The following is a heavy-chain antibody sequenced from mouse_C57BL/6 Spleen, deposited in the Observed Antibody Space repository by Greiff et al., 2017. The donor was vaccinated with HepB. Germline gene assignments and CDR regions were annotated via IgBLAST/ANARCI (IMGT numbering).Heavy chain of an antibody. CDR3: ARGCSYSNYGDYFDY. CDR2: IDPSDSYT. J-gene: IGHJ2*01. V-gene: IGHV1-69*01. Sequence: QVQLQQPGAELVMPGASVKLSCKASGYTFTSYWMHWVKQRPGQGLEWIGEIDPSDSYTNYNQKFKGKSTLTVDKSSNTAYMQRSSLTSEDSAVYCCARGCSYSNYGDYFDYWGQGTT. D-gene: IGHD2-5*01. CDR1: GYTFTSYW.